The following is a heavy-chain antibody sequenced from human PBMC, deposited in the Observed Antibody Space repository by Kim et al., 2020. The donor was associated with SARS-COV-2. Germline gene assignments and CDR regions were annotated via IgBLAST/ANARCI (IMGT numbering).Heavy chain of an antibody. J-gene: IGHJ4*02. V-gene: IGHV1-2*06. CDR3: ASDRGDY. Sequence: ASVKVSCKASGYTFTGYYMHWVRQAPGQGLEWMGRIHPNSGGTNYAPTFEGRVTINRDTTINTAYMELSRLTSDDTAVYYCASDRGDYWGQGTLVTVSS. CDR2: IHPNSGGT. D-gene: IGHD3-10*01. CDR1: GYTFTGYY.